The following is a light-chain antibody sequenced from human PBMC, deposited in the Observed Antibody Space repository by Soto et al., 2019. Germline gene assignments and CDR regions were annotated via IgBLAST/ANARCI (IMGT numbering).Light chain of an antibody. CDR3: QQYNSYSWT. V-gene: IGKV1-5*03. CDR1: QTISSW. CDR2: KAS. Sequence: DTQVTQSPSTLSGSVGDRVTITCRASQTISSWLAWYQQKPGKAPKLLIYKASSLESGVPSRFSGSGSGTEFTLTISSLQPDDFATYYCQQYNSYSWTFGQGTKVDIK. J-gene: IGKJ1*01.